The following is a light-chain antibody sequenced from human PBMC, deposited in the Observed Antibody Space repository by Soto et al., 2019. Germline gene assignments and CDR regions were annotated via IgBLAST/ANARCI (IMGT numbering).Light chain of an antibody. Sequence: EIVLTQSPGTLYVSPGERATLSCRASQGLSSIYLAWHQRKPGQAPRLVMFGAFSRASGIPYRFSGSGSETDFTLTISRLDPEDFAVYFCQQHGSSSITFGQGTRLEIK. CDR1: QGLSSIY. CDR2: GAF. V-gene: IGKV3-20*01. CDR3: QQHGSSSIT. J-gene: IGKJ5*01.